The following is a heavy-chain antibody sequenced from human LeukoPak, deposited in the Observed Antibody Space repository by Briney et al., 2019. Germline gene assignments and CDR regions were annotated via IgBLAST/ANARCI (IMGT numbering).Heavy chain of an antibody. CDR2: ISGTDDNT. J-gene: IGHJ4*02. Sequence: GGSLRLSCGASGFTFSSSTMSWVRQAPGKGLEWVSGISGTDDNTYYADSVKGRFTIFRDKSKDILYLYMSSLRAEDTAMYYCANHPGGSFDYWGQGTLVAVSS. V-gene: IGHV3-23*01. CDR1: GFTFSSST. D-gene: IGHD3-16*01. CDR3: ANHPGGSFDY.